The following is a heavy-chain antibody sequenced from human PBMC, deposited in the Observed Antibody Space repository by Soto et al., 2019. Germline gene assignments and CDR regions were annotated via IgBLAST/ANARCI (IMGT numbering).Heavy chain of an antibody. Sequence: EVQLLESGGGLVQPGGSLRLSCAASGFTFSSYAMSWVRQAPGKGLEWVSAISGSGGSTYYADSVKGRFTISRDNSKKPLYMQLNSVRAEYTAVYYGAKYHLNPNIAVAGTGGFSFQHVGQGTMVTVSS. J-gene: IGHJ1*01. CDR2: ISGSGGST. D-gene: IGHD6-19*01. V-gene: IGHV3-23*01. CDR1: GFTFSSYA. CDR3: AKYHLNPNIAVAGTGGFSFQH.